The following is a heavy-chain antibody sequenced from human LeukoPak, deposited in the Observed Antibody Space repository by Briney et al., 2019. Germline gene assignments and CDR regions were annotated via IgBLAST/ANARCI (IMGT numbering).Heavy chain of an antibody. V-gene: IGHV3-11*01. Sequence: GGSLRLSCAASGFTFSDYYMSWIRQAPGKGLEWVSYISSSGSTIYYEDSVTGRFTISRDNAKNSLYLQMNSLRAEDTAVYYCARDSVCSGGSCYSDYWGQGTLVTVSS. J-gene: IGHJ4*03. CDR1: GFTFSDYY. CDR3: ARDSVCSGGSCYSDY. CDR2: ISSSGSTI. D-gene: IGHD2-15*01.